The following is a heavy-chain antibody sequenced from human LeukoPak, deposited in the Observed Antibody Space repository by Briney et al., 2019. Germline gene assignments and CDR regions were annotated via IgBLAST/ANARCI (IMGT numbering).Heavy chain of an antibody. D-gene: IGHD3/OR15-3a*01. CDR3: AKLWTSRTYYFDY. Sequence: GGSLRLSCAASGFTFSSYAMSWVRQAPGKGLEWVSAISGSGGSTYYADSVKGRFTISRDNSKNTLYLQMNSLRAEDTAVYYRAKLWTSRTYYFDYWGQGTLVTVSS. J-gene: IGHJ4*02. CDR2: ISGSGGST. V-gene: IGHV3-23*01. CDR1: GFTFSSYA.